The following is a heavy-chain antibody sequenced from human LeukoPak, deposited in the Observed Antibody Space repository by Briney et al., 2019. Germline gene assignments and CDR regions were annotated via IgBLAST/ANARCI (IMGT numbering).Heavy chain of an antibody. CDR1: GFTFSSFG. CDR3: ASTPTPTDY. V-gene: IGHV3-48*04. CDR2: ISSSSSTK. Sequence: GGSLRLSCAASGFTFSSFGMNWVRQAPGKGLEWVPYISSSSSTKYYADSVKGRFTISRDNAKNSLYLQMNSLRAEDTAVYYCASTPTPTDYWGQGTLVTVSS. J-gene: IGHJ4*02.